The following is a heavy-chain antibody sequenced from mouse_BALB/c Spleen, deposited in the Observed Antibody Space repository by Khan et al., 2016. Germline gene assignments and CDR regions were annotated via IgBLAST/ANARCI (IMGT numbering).Heavy chain of an antibody. D-gene: IGHD2-3*01. Sequence: QIQLVQSGPELKKPGETVKISCKASGYTFTDYSMHWVKQAPGKGLKWMGWINTETGEPTYADDFKGRFAFSLETSASTAYLQINNLKNEDTATXFCARWFLRGYAMDSWGQGNSVTVSS. CDR3: ARWFLRGYAMDS. V-gene: IGHV9-2-1*01. J-gene: IGHJ4*01. CDR2: INTETGEP. CDR1: GYTFTDYS.